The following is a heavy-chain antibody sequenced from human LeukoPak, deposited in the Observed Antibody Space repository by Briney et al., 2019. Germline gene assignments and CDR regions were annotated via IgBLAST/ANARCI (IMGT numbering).Heavy chain of an antibody. Sequence: GESLKISCKGSGYSFTSYWIGWVRQMPGKGLEWMGIIYPGDSDTRHSPSFQGQVTTSADKSISTAYLPWSSLKASDTAMYYCARRVLDGYSYGYFGYWGQGTLVTVSS. V-gene: IGHV5-51*01. D-gene: IGHD5-18*01. CDR1: GYSFTSYW. J-gene: IGHJ4*02. CDR3: ARRVLDGYSYGYFGY. CDR2: IYPGDSDT.